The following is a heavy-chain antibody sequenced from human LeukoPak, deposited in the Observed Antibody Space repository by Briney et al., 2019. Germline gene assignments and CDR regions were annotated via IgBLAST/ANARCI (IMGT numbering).Heavy chain of an antibody. Sequence: SETLSLTCAVSGGSINNYWSWIRQPPGKGLEWIGYIYDSGSTNYNPSLKSRVTTSLDTSKNQVSLELSSVTTADTAVYFCASINYYESSSYYYVLDYWGQGTLVTVSS. CDR2: IYDSGST. CDR3: ASINYYESSSYYYVLDY. CDR1: GGSINNY. J-gene: IGHJ4*02. D-gene: IGHD3-22*01. V-gene: IGHV4-59*12.